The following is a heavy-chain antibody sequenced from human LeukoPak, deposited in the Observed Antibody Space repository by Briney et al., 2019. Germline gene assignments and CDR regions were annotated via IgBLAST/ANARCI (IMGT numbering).Heavy chain of an antibody. D-gene: IGHD4-17*01. V-gene: IGHV3-21*01. CDR2: ISSSSSYI. CDR1: GFTFSSYS. Sequence: PGGSLRLSCAASGFTFSSYSMNWVRQAPGKGLEWVSSISSSSSYIYYADSVKGRFTISRDNAKNSLYLQMNSLRAEDTAVYYCATHYGAFPGGYFDYWGQGTLVTVSS. CDR3: ATHYGAFPGGYFDY. J-gene: IGHJ4*02.